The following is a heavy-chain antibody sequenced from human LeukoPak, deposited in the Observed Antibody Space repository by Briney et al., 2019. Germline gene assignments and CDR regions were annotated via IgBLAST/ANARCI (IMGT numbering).Heavy chain of an antibody. CDR1: GGSFSGYY. Sequence: SETLSLTCAVYGGSFSGYYWSWIRQPPGKGLEWIGEINHSGSTNYNPSLKSRVTISVDTSKNQFSLKLSSVTAADTAVYYCARVPLDYYDSSGYFGAFDIWGQGTMVTVSS. V-gene: IGHV4-34*01. D-gene: IGHD3-22*01. J-gene: IGHJ3*02. CDR3: ARVPLDYYDSSGYFGAFDI. CDR2: INHSGST.